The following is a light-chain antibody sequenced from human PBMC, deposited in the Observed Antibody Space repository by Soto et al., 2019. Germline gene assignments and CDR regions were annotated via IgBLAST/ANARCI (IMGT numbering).Light chain of an antibody. CDR2: TTS. J-gene: IGKJ1*01. CDR1: QSISTW. Sequence: DIQMTQSPSTLSASVGDRVTITCRASQSISTWLAWYQQKPGKAPKLLIYTTSNLESGVPSRFSGSGSGTEFTLTISSLQPEDFATYYCQKYNSYLWTFGQVTKVDIK. V-gene: IGKV1-5*03. CDR3: QKYNSYLWT.